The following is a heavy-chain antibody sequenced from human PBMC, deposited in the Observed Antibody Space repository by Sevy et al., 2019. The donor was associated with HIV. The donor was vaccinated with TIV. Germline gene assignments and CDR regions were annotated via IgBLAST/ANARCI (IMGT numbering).Heavy chain of an antibody. CDR1: EFMFSTYA. Sequence: LSLTCAASEFMFSTYAMHWVRQAPGKGLEWVAVISYDGSRHYYADSVKGRFTISRDNSKNTLFLQMNSLRLEDTAFYYCARDAGYSTDWYPSDYWGQGTLVTVSS. V-gene: IGHV3-30-3*01. D-gene: IGHD6-19*01. CDR2: ISYDGSRH. CDR3: ARDAGYSTDWYPSDY. J-gene: IGHJ4*02.